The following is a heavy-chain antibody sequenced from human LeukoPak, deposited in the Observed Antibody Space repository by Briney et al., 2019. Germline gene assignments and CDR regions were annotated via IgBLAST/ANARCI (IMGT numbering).Heavy chain of an antibody. CDR3: AKGGGMIS. D-gene: IGHD3/OR15-3a*01. J-gene: IGHJ4*02. CDR2: INWNSGNI. V-gene: IGHV3-9*01. Sequence: GRPLRLSCAASGFTFDDYAMHWVRQAPGKGLEWVSGINWNSGNIDYADSVKGRFTISRDNAKNSLYLQMNSLRAEDTALYYCAKGGGMISWGQGTLVTVSS. CDR1: GFTFDDYA.